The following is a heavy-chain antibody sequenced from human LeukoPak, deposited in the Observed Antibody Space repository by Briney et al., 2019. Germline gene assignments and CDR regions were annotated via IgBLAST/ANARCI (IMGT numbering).Heavy chain of an antibody. CDR1: GYSFTSYW. CDR3: ARRSPVAGNGFDY. D-gene: IGHD6-19*01. CDR2: IYPGGSDT. J-gene: IGHJ4*02. Sequence: KFGESLKISCKGSGYSFTSYWIGWVRQMPGKGLEWMGIIYPGGSDTRYSPSFQGQVTISADKSVSTAYLQWSSLKASDTAMYYCARRSPVAGNGFDYWGQGTLVTVSS. V-gene: IGHV5-51*01.